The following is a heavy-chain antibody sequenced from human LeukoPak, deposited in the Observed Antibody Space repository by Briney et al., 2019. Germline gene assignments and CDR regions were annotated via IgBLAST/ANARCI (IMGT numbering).Heavy chain of an antibody. V-gene: IGHV3-48*03. CDR3: AELGITMNGGV. CDR2: ISSSGSTI. CDR1: GFTFSSYE. Sequence: GGSLRLSCAASGFTFSSYEMNWVRQAPGKGLEWVSYISSSGSTIYYADSVKGRFTISRDNAKNSLYLQMNSLRAEDTAVYYCAELGITMNGGVWGKGTTVTISS. D-gene: IGHD3-10*02. J-gene: IGHJ6*04.